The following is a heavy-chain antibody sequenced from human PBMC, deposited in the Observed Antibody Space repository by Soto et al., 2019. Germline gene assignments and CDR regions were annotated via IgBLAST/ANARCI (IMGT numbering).Heavy chain of an antibody. CDR3: ATAVWGSYQDFDN. CDR2: ITPNGGAT. V-gene: IGHV1-2*02. Sequence: ASVKVSCKASGFNFAGYFVHWVRQAAGRGLEWMGWITPNGGATKDAQQFQGRLTLTWDTSISSAYIELVSLRFDDAAVYYCATAVWGSYQDFDNCRRGTRVTVSS. D-gene: IGHD3-16*01. J-gene: IGHJ4*02. CDR1: GFNFAGYF.